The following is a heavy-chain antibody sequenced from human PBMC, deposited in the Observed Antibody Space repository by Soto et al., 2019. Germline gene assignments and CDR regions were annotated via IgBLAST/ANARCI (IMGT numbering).Heavy chain of an antibody. CDR3: ARAIYYAFWSGHSGMDV. J-gene: IGHJ6*02. Sequence: PSETLSLTCTVSGGSISSYYWSWIRQPPGKGLEWIGYIYYSGSTNYNPSLKSRVTISVDTSKNQFSLKLSSVTAADTAVYYCARAIYYAFWSGHSGMDVWGQGPTVTVYS. CDR2: IYYSGST. V-gene: IGHV4-59*01. CDR1: GGSISSYY. D-gene: IGHD3-3*01.